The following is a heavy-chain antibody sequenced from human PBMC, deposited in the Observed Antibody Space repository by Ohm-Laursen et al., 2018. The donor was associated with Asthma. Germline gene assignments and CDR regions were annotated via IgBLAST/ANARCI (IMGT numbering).Heavy chain of an antibody. CDR3: ARVSVVPAATLAFDI. CDR1: GGSVSSGSYH. J-gene: IGHJ3*02. CDR2: IYYSGST. D-gene: IGHD2-2*01. Sequence: SETLSLTCTVSGGSVSSGSYHWSWIRQPPGKGLEWIGYIYYSGSTNYNPSLKSRVTISVDTSKNQFSLKLSSVTAADTAVYYCARVSVVPAATLAFDIWGQGTMVTVSS. V-gene: IGHV4-61*01.